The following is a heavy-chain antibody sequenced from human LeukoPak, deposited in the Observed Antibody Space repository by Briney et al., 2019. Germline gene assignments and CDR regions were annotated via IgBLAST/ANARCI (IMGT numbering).Heavy chain of an antibody. D-gene: IGHD6-13*01. CDR3: ARDRIAAAGFDY. CDR2: IYTSGST. V-gene: IGHV4-4*07. Sequence: PSETLSLTCAVYGGSFSGYYWSWIRQPAGKGLEWIGRIYTSGSTNYNPSLKSRVTISVDTSKNQFSLELSSVTAADTAVYYCARDRIAAAGFDYWGQGTLVTVSS. CDR1: GGSFSGYY. J-gene: IGHJ4*02.